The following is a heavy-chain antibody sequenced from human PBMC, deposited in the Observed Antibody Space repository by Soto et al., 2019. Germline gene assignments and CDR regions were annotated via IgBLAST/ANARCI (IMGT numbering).Heavy chain of an antibody. J-gene: IGHJ4*02. Sequence: PSETLSLTCAVYGWSFSGYYWSWTRQPPGKGLEWIGEINHSGSTNYNPSLKSRVTISVDTSKNQFSLKLSSVTAADTAVYYCATYGSGADNPLMKNPKKNGNFDYWGQGTLVTVSS. V-gene: IGHV4-34*01. CDR3: ATYGSGADNPLMKNPKKNGNFDY. CDR1: GWSFSGYY. CDR2: INHSGST. D-gene: IGHD3-10*01.